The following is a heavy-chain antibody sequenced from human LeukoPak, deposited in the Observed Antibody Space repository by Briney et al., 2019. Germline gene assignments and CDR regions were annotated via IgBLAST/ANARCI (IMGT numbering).Heavy chain of an antibody. CDR2: IYYTGPT. Sequence: PSETLSLTRTVSGVSISTSRYYWGWIRQPPGKGLEWIGNIYYTGPTYYNASLESRVTISLDTSKNQFFLKLNSVTAADTAMYYCAKSDGYGLIDCLGQGTLVTVSS. D-gene: IGHD2-21*02. CDR3: AKSDGYGLIDC. CDR1: GVSISTSRYY. V-gene: IGHV4-39*01. J-gene: IGHJ4*02.